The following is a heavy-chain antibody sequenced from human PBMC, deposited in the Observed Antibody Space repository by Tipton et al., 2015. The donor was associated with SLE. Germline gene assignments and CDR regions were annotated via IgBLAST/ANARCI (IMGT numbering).Heavy chain of an antibody. D-gene: IGHD5-12*01. V-gene: IGHV4-34*01. CDR2: INHSGST. CDR1: GGSFSGYY. CDR3: AREDVSEGATNYFDY. Sequence: GLVKPSETLSLTCAVYGGSFSGYYWSWIRQPPGKGLEWIGEINHSGSTNYNPSLKSRVTISVDTSKNQFSLKLSSVTAADTAVYYCAREDVSEGATNYFDYWGQGTLVTVSS. J-gene: IGHJ4*02.